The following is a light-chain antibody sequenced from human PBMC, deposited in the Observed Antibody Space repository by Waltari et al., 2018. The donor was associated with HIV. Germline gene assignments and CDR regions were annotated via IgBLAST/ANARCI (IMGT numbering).Light chain of an antibody. CDR3: SSYTSSSTLVV. V-gene: IGLV2-14*03. CDR2: DVT. Sequence: QSALNQPASVSGSPGHSTTISCTGTGSNGGGCNYVSWYQHHPGKAPKLMIYDVTSRPSGVSNRFSGSKSGNTASLTISGLQAEDEADYYCSSYTSSSTLVVFGGGTKLTVL. J-gene: IGLJ2*01. CDR1: GSNGGGCNY.